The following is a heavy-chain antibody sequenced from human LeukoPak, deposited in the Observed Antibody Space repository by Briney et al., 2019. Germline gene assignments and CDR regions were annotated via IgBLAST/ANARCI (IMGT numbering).Heavy chain of an antibody. CDR1: GFTFSSYA. CDR2: ISSNGGST. Sequence: GGSLRLSCSASGFTFSSYAMHWVRQAPGKGLEYVTAISSNGGSTYYADSVKGRFTISRDNSKNTLYLQMSSLRAEDTAVYYCVNVPKYYYDSSGYFYWGQGTLVTVSS. D-gene: IGHD3-22*01. V-gene: IGHV3-64D*09. CDR3: VNVPKYYYDSSGYFY. J-gene: IGHJ4*02.